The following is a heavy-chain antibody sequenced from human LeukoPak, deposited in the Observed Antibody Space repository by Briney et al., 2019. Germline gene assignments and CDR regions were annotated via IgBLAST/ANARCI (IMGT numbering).Heavy chain of an antibody. CDR2: IYYSGST. CDR3: ARGRSSSWLDY. V-gene: IGHV4-59*12. D-gene: IGHD6-13*01. J-gene: IGHJ4*02. Sequence: SETLSLTCTVSGGSISSYYWSWIRQPPGKGLEWIGYIYYSGSTYYNPSLKSRVTISVDTSKNQFSLKLSSVTAADTAVYYCARGRSSSWLDYWGQGTLVTVSS. CDR1: GGSISSYY.